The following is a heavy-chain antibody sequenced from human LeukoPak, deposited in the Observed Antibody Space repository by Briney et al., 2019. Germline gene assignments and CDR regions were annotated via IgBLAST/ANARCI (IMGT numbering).Heavy chain of an antibody. J-gene: IGHJ4*02. V-gene: IGHV1-18*01. Sequence: GASVKVSCKASGYTFTSYGISWLRQAPGQGLEWMGWISAYNGNTNYAQKLQGRVTMTTDTSTSTAYMELRSLRSDDTVVYCCARDLIVVVNFDPPYFDYWGKGTLVTVSS. CDR1: GYTFTSYG. CDR2: ISAYNGNT. CDR3: ARDLIVVVNFDPPYFDY. D-gene: IGHD3-22*01.